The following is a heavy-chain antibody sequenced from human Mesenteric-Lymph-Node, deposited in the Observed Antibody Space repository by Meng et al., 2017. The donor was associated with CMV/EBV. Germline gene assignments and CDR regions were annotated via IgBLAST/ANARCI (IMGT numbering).Heavy chain of an antibody. D-gene: IGHD1-14*01. CDR1: GYTFTTYF. CDR2: IIPILGVP. J-gene: IGHJ4*02. CDR3: ARYYTDNRGGYFFDS. Sequence: SVKVSCKASGYTFTTYFIHWVRQAPGQGLEWVGGIIPILGVPNYEEKFQGRVTITADKSTNTAYMELSSLRYEDTAVYYCARYYTDNRGGYFFDSWGQGTLVTVSS. V-gene: IGHV1-69*10.